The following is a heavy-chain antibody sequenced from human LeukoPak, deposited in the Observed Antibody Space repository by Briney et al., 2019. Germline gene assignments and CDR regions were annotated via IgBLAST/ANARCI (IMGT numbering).Heavy chain of an antibody. J-gene: IGHJ5*02. CDR3: AREAAIATAIVWFDP. V-gene: IGHV4-34*01. Sequence: PSGTLSLTCAVYSGSFSGYNWNWIRQSPGKGLEWIGEINQSGRINYNPSLKSRVTISVDTSKNQFSLKLTSLTAADTAVYYCAREAAIATAIVWFDPWGQGTLVTVTS. CDR1: SGSFSGYN. D-gene: IGHD6-13*01. CDR2: INQSGRI.